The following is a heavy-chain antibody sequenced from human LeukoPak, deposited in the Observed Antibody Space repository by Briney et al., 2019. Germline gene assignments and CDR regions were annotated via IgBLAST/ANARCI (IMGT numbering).Heavy chain of an antibody. J-gene: IGHJ4*02. D-gene: IGHD3-22*01. Sequence: GASVKVSCKASGYTFSSYAMNWVRQAPGQGLEWMGWINTNTGNPTYAQGFTGRFVFSLDTSVSTAYLQISSLKAEDTAVYYCARRDYYDSSGYYYERKLFDYWGQGTLVTVSS. CDR2: INTNTGNP. V-gene: IGHV7-4-1*02. CDR1: GYTFSSYA. CDR3: ARRDYYDSSGYYYERKLFDY.